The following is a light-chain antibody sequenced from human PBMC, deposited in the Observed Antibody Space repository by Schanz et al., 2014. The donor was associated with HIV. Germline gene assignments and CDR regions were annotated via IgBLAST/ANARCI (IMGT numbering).Light chain of an antibody. CDR3: SSYSSEGSPYV. J-gene: IGLJ1*01. CDR2: DVT. V-gene: IGLV2-14*01. Sequence: QSALTQPAFGSGSPGQSITISCTGTNSDIGGFNFVSWYRQHPGKAPNLMVYDVTHRPSWISSRFSGSKSGNTASLTISGLQAEDEADYYCSSYSSEGSPYVIGTGTKLTVL. CDR1: NSDIGGFNF.